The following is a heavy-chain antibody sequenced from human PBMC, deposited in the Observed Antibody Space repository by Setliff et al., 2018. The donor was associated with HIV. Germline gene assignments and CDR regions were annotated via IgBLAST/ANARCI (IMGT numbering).Heavy chain of an antibody. CDR1: GDSISTNSPY. V-gene: IGHV4-39*01. J-gene: IGHJ3*02. CDR3: ARHWDYDRSSSYFRAFDI. D-gene: IGHD3-22*01. CDR2: IFYSGFT. Sequence: KTSETLSLTCTVSGDSISTNSPYWAWIRQPPGKGLEWIGTIFYSGFTYYNPSLKSRVSIAVDTSKNQISLRLSSVTVADTAVYYCARHWDYDRSSSYFRAFDIWGQGTMVTVSS.